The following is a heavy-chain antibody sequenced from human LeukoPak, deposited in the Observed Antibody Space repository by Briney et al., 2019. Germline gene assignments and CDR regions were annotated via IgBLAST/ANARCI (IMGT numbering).Heavy chain of an antibody. Sequence: GIXXHLGITGYADSVKRRFTISRDTAKNSLYLQMNSLRAEDTALYYCARARGSGGSGSYSFFAYWGQGTLVTVSS. CDR2: IXXHLGIT. CDR3: ARARGSGGSGSYSFFAY. V-gene: IGHV3-20*03. J-gene: IGHJ4*02. D-gene: IGHD3-10*01.